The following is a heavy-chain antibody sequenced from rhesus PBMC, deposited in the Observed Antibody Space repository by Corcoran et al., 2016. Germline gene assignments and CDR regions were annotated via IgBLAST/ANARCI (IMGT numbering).Heavy chain of an antibody. Sequence: QVQLQESGPGLVKPSETLSLTCTVSGASISSNWWRWLRQPPGKGLEWIGEIKGNGASTNYTPSLKSRVTISKDASKNQFSLKLSAVTAADTAVYYCARLYSSLAGYFEFWGQGALVTVSS. CDR1: GASISSNW. J-gene: IGHJ1*01. V-gene: IGHV4-80*01. CDR2: IKGNGAST. D-gene: IGHD6-13*01. CDR3: ARLYSSLAGYFEF.